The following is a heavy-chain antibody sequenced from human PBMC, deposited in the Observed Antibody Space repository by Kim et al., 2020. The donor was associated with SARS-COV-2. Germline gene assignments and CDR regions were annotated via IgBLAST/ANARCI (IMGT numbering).Heavy chain of an antibody. D-gene: IGHD3-3*01. CDR3: AKAKHNNFWSGSDDAFVS. J-gene: IGHJ3*02. CDR2: ISGRGGDT. Sequence: GGSLRLSCAVSGFTFSNYAMNWVRQAPGKGLEWVSAISGRGGDTKDVDFVKGRFTISKDSSKNTLYLQMNSLRAEDTAVYYCAKAKHNNFWSGSDDAFVSWGLGSLVTVPS. V-gene: IGHV3-23*01. CDR1: GFTFSNYA.